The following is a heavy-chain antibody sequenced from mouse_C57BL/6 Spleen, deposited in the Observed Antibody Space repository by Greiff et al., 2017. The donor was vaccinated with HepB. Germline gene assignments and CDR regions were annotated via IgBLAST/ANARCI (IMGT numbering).Heavy chain of an antibody. Sequence: QVHVKQSGAELVRPGASVTLSCKASGYTFTDYEMHWVKQTPVHGLEWIGAIDPETGGTAYNQKFKGKAILTADKSSSTAYMELRSLTSEDSAVYYCTRTYGYVPFAYWGQGTLVTVSA. CDR2: IDPETGGT. CDR1: GYTFTDYE. V-gene: IGHV1-15*01. D-gene: IGHD2-2*01. J-gene: IGHJ3*01. CDR3: TRTYGYVPFAY.